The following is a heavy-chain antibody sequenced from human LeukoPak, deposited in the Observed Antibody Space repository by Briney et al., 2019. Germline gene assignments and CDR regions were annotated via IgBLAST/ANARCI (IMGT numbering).Heavy chain of an antibody. CDR1: GFTFEDYA. D-gene: IGHD1-14*01. J-gene: IGHJ5*02. CDR3: VKDRRNPYRPEGPFDP. V-gene: IGHV3-9*01. CDR2: INWNSGST. Sequence: GGSLRLSCAASGFTFEDYAMHWVRQAPGKGLEWVSGINWNSGSTGYADSVKGRFTISRDNVMNSLYLQMNSLRPEDTALYYCVKDRRNPYRPEGPFDPWGQGTLVTVSS.